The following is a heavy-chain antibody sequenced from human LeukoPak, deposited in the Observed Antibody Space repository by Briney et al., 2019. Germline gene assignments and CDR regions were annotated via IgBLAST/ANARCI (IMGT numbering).Heavy chain of an antibody. Sequence: GGSLRLSCAASGFTFDDYAMHWVRQAPGKGLEWVSGISWNSGSIGYADSVKGRFTISRDNAKNSLYLQMNSLRAGDTALYYCAKGMSYYDSSGYSPLDYWGQGTLVTVSS. J-gene: IGHJ4*02. D-gene: IGHD3-22*01. CDR3: AKGMSYYDSSGYSPLDY. V-gene: IGHV3-9*01. CDR2: ISWNSGSI. CDR1: GFTFDDYA.